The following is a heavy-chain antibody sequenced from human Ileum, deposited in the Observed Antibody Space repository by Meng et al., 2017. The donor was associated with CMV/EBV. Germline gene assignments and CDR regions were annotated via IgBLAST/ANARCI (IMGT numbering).Heavy chain of an antibody. CDR1: FSSYA. CDR2: IIPIFGTA. V-gene: IGHV1-69*05. Sequence: FSSYAISWVRQAPGQGLEWMGGIIPIFGTANYAQKFQGRVTITTDESTSTAYMELSSLRSEDTAVYYCAWSSSWPRPSYYYYYGMDVWGQGTTVTVSS. CDR3: AWSSSWPRPSYYYYYGMDV. J-gene: IGHJ6*02. D-gene: IGHD6-13*01.